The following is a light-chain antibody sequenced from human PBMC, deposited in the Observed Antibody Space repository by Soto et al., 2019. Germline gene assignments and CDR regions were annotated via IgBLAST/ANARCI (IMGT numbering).Light chain of an antibody. CDR3: CSYTSSSPKV. J-gene: IGLJ1*01. CDR1: SSDVGGYNY. V-gene: IGLV2-14*01. CDR2: EVS. Sequence: QSVLTHPASVSGSPGQSITISCTGTSSDVGGYNYVSWYQQHPGKAPKLMIYEVSNRPSGVSNRFSGSKSANTASLTISGLQAEDEADYYCCSYTSSSPKVFGTGTKLTVL.